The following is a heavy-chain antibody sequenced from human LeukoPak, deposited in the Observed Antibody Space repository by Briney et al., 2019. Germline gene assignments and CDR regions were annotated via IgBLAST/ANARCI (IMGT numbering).Heavy chain of an antibody. D-gene: IGHD2-2*01. V-gene: IGHV6-1*01. CDR2: TYYRSTWYN. Sequence: SQTLSLTCAISGDSVSSNSVTWNWIRQSPSRGLEWLGRTYYRSTWYNDYAVSVRGRITVNPDTSKNQFSLHLNSVAPEDTAVYYCARRLTQYDCFDPWGQGILVTVSS. J-gene: IGHJ5*02. CDR3: ARRLTQYDCFDP. CDR1: GDSVSSNSVT.